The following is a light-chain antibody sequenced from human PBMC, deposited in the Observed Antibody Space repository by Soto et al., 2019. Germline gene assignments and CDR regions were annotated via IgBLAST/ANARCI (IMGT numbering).Light chain of an antibody. CDR3: SSSTSSSTLL. Sequence: QSVLTQPASVSGSPGQSITISCTGTSSDVGGYHYVSWYQQHPGKAPKLMIYEVSNRPSGVSNRFSGSKSGNTASLTISGLQAEDEADYYCSSSTSSSTLLFGGGTKLTVL. CDR1: SSDVGGYHY. J-gene: IGLJ2*01. V-gene: IGLV2-14*01. CDR2: EVS.